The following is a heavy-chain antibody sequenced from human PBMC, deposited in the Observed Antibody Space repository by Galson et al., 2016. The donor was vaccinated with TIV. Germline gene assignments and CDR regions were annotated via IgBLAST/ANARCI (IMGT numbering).Heavy chain of an antibody. V-gene: IGHV3-66*02. CDR3: ARDRRHCGNECYLYYYYGMDV. J-gene: IGHJ6*02. CDR2: ISSGGST. D-gene: IGHD2-21*01. Sequence: SLRLSCAASGFSVNDNYMSWVRQAPGRGLERVSIISSGGSTNYVDSVKGRFTISRDFSKNTLFLQMHSLRAEDSAVYYCARDRRHCGNECYLYYYYGMDVWGPGTTVTVYS. CDR1: GFSVNDNY.